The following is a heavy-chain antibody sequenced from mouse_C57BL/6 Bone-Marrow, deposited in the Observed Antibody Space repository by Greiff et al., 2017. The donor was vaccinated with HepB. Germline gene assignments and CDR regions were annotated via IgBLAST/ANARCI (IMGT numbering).Heavy chain of an antibody. CDR3: ARWSITTVEDYFDY. D-gene: IGHD1-1*01. CDR2: INPSSGYT. Sequence: ESGAELARPGASVKMSCKASGYTFTSYTMHWVKQRPGQGLEWIGYINPSSGYTKYNQKFKDKATLTADKSSSTAYMQLSSLTSEDSAVYYCARWSITTVEDYFDYWGQGTTLTVSS. CDR1: GYTFTSYT. J-gene: IGHJ2*01. V-gene: IGHV1-4*01.